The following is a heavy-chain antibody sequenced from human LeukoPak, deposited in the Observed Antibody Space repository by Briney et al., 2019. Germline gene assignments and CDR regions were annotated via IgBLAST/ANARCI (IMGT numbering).Heavy chain of an antibody. D-gene: IGHD1-7*01. CDR3: ARASWGWNYVHWFDP. J-gene: IGHJ5*02. CDR1: GGSFSGYY. CDR2: INHSGST. Sequence: SATLSLTCAVYGGSFSGYYWSWIRQPPGKGLEWIGEINHSGSTNYNPSLKSRVTISVDTSKNQFSLKLSSVTAADTAVYYCARASWGWNYVHWFDPWGQGTLVTVSS. V-gene: IGHV4-34*01.